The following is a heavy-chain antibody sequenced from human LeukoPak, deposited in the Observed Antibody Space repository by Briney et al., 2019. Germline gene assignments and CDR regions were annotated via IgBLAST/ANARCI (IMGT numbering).Heavy chain of an antibody. CDR3: ARDGLSYTNPNNWFDP. J-gene: IGHJ5*02. CDR2: ISAYNGDT. V-gene: IGHV1-18*01. CDR1: GYPFTSYY. D-gene: IGHD2-2*02. Sequence: ASVTVSCKASGYPFTSYYINWVRQAPGQGLEWMGWISAYNGDTNYAQNLQGRVTMTTDTSTDTAYMELRSLRSDVTAVYYCARDGLSYTNPNNWFDPWGQGTLVTVSS.